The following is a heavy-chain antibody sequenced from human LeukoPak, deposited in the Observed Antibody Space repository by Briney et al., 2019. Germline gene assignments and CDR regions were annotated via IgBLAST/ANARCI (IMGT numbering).Heavy chain of an antibody. CDR1: GGSISSYY. CDR3: ARDSSGSYYSHAYNWFDP. V-gene: IGHV4-59*01. Sequence: SETLSLTCTVSGGSISSYYWSWIRQPPGKGLEWIGYIYCSGSTNYNPSLKSRVTISVDTSKNQFSLKLSSVTAADTAVYYCARDSSGSYYSHAYNWFDPWGQGTLVTVSS. D-gene: IGHD1-26*01. CDR2: IYCSGST. J-gene: IGHJ5*02.